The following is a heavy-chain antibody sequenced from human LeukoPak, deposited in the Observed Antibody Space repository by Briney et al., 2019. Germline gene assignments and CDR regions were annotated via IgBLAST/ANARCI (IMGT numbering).Heavy chain of an antibody. CDR2: INHSGST. J-gene: IGHJ4*02. V-gene: IGHV4-34*01. D-gene: IGHD7-27*01. CDR3: ARGPNWVGFDY. Sequence: SVTLSLTCAVYGGSFSGDYWSWIRQPPGKGLEWIGEINHSGSTNYNPSLKSRVTISVDTSKNQFSLKLSSVTAADTAVYYCARGPNWVGFDYWGQGTLVTVSS. CDR1: GGSFSGDY.